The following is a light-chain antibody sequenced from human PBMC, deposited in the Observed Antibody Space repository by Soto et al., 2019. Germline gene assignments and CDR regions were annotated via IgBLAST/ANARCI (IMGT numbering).Light chain of an antibody. V-gene: IGKV1-6*01. Sequence: IQMTQSPSTLSASVGDRVTITCRASQNVFTWLAWYQHRPGKAPKLLIYAASSLQSGVPPRFSGSGSGTDFTLTISSLQAEDFATYYCLQDYTYPRTFGGGTKVDIK. CDR3: LQDYTYPRT. CDR2: AAS. CDR1: QNVFTW. J-gene: IGKJ4*01.